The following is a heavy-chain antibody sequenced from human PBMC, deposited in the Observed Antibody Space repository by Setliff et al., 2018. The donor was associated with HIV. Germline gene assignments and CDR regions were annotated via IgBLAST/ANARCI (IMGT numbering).Heavy chain of an antibody. J-gene: IGHJ4*02. CDR1: GSTFSRYG. CDR3: AKGGDRAMINFDH. CDR2: INAGNGKT. Sequence: ASVKVSCKASGSTFSRYGLHWVRQAPGQRLEWMGWINAGNGKTKYSQKFQSRVTITRDTSARKAYMELSSLTSEDTAVYYCAKGGDRAMINFDHWGQGTLVTVSS. V-gene: IGHV1-3*01. D-gene: IGHD5-18*01.